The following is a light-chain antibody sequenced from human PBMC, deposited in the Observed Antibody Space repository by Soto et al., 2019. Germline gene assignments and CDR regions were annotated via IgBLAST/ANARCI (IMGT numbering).Light chain of an antibody. CDR3: QHSHSAPYS. CDR2: EAS. CDR1: QSISSH. J-gene: IGKJ2*03. V-gene: IGKV1-39*01. Sequence: DIQMTQSPSSLSASIGDRVTITCRASQSISSHLNWYQQKPGKTPELLIYEASSLQSGVPSRFSGSGSGTDFTLTIRTLQSVDFATYYCQHSHSAPYSFGQGTKLEIK.